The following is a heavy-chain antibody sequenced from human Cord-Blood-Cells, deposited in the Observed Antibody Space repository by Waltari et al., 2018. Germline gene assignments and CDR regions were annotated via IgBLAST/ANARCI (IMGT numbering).Heavy chain of an antibody. D-gene: IGHD1-26*01. J-gene: IGHJ4*02. CDR2: ISAYKGHT. Sequence: QVQLVQSGAEVKTPGASVRVSCKATGYTFPSYGISWVRQAPGQGLEWLGWISAYKGHTNDAQKLQGRVTMTADTSTSTAYMELRSLGSDDTAVYDCARDKVGATDYWGQGTL. V-gene: IGHV1-18*04. CDR3: ARDKVGATDY. CDR1: GYTFPSYG.